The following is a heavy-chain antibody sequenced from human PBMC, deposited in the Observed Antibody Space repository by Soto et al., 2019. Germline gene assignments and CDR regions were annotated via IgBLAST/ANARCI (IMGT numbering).Heavy chain of an antibody. D-gene: IGHD4-4*01. V-gene: IGHV5-51*01. CDR3: ARHEQYYYYYYGMDV. CDR2: IYPGDSST. J-gene: IGHJ6*02. CDR1: GYSFTTYW. Sequence: GESLKISCKTSGYSFTTYWVAWVRQMPGKGLEWMGIIYPGDSSTKYSPSFQGQVTISADNSISTAYLQLSSLKASDTATYFCARHEQYYYYYYGMDVWGQGTKVTV.